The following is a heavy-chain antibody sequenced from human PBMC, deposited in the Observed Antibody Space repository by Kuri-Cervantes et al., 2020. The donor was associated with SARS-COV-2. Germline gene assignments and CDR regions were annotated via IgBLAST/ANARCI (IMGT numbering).Heavy chain of an antibody. CDR1: GYTFTSYY. V-gene: IGHV1-46*01. CDR2: INPSGGST. CDR3: ARADIVVVVAAGGAFDI. Sequence: ASVKVSCKASGYTFTSYYIHWVRQAPGQGLEWMGIINPSGGSTSYAQKFQGRVTMTRDTSTSTVYMELSSLRSEDTAVYYRARADIVVVVAAGGAFDIWGQGTMVTVSS. J-gene: IGHJ3*02. D-gene: IGHD2-15*01.